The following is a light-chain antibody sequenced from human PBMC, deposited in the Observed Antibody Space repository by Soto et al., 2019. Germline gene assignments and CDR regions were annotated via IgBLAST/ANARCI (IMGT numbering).Light chain of an antibody. V-gene: IGLV2-14*02. CDR2: EVS. Sequence: QSALTQPASVSGSPGQSITISCTGTISDVGTYNLVSWFQQHPGKAPKLMIFEVSERPSGVPDRFSGSKSGTSASLAISGLQSEDEADYYCAAWDDSLNGLFGGGTKLTVL. J-gene: IGLJ2*01. CDR1: ISDVGTYNL. CDR3: AAWDDSLNGL.